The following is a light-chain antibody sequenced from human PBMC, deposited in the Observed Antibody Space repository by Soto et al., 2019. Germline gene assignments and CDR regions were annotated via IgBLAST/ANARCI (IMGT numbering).Light chain of an antibody. CDR2: TND. CDR1: SSNIGRNT. Sequence: QSVLTQPPSASGTPGQRVIISCSGGSSNIGRNTVNWYQHLPGTAPRLLIYTNDQRPSGVPDRFSGSKSGTSASLAISGLQSEDEADYFCATWDDNVKGPVFGGGTKVTVL. V-gene: IGLV1-44*01. J-gene: IGLJ2*01. CDR3: ATWDDNVKGPV.